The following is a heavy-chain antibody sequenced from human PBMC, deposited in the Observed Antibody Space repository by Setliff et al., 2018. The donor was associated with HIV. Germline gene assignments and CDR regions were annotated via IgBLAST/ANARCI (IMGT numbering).Heavy chain of an antibody. J-gene: IGHJ4*02. D-gene: IGHD3-10*01. CDR1: GFSFSDYY. V-gene: IGHV3-11*04. CDR2: IRSSGSTI. CDR3: AKDEFSPLRSDS. Sequence: PGGSLRLSCAASGFSFSDYYMSWIRQAPGKGLEWVSYIRSSGSTIYFADPVKGRFTISRDNSKKILYLQMNSLRDEDTAVYYCAKDEFSPLRSDSWGLGILVTVSS.